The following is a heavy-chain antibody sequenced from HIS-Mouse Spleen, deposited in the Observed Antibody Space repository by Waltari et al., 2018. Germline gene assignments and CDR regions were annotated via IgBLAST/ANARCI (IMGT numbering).Heavy chain of an antibody. CDR1: GGSISSSSYY. D-gene: IGHD6-13*01. CDR2: IYYSGST. Sequence: QLQLQESGPGLVKPSETLSLTCTVSGGSISSSSYYWGWIRQPPGKGLEWIGSIYYSGSTYYNPALKSRVTISVDTSKNQFSLKLSSVTAADMAVYYCATFIAAAGTGHNWFDPWGQGTLVTVSS. V-gene: IGHV4-39*07. J-gene: IGHJ5*02. CDR3: ATFIAAAGTGHNWFDP.